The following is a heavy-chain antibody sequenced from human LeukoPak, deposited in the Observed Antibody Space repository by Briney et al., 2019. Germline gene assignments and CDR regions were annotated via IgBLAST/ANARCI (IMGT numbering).Heavy chain of an antibody. J-gene: IGHJ4*02. Sequence: PGGSLRLSCAASGFSLTTYAMSWVRQAPGKGLEWVSVISGDGLRTYYADSVKGRFTISRDNSKNTLFLQMNSLRAEDTAIYYCTLHYDYVWETYSYDYWGQGTLVTVSS. V-gene: IGHV3-23*01. CDR3: TLHYDYVWETYSYDY. CDR2: ISGDGLRT. CDR1: GFSLTTYA. D-gene: IGHD3-16*01.